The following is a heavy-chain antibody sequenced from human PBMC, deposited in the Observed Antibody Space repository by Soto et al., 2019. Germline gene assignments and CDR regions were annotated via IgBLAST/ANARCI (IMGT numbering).Heavy chain of an antibody. CDR2: ISSSSSYI. V-gene: IGHV3-21*01. Sequence: PGGSLRLSCAASGFTYSSYSMNWVSQAPGKGLEWVSSISSSSSYIYYADSVKGRFTISRDNAKNSLYLQMNSLRAEDTAVYYCATGYYYYYGMDVWGQGTTVTVSS. CDR3: ATGYYYYYGMDV. CDR1: GFTYSSYS. J-gene: IGHJ6*02.